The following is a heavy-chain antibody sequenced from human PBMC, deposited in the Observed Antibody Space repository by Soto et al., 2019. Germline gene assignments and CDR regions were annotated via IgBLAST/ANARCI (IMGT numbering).Heavy chain of an antibody. CDR1: GYSFIDYF. Sequence: QVPLVPSGAAVKKPGASMKVSCQASGYSFIDYFVHWVRQAPGQGLQWVRSLHPNSGITQFSPEFLGRVIITRDTSLNTAYSELDGLTSDDTGMYFCARDMRRGRRVEQPDYWGEGTLLTVAS. CDR2: LHPNSGIT. D-gene: IGHD6-13*01. CDR3: ARDMRRGRRVEQPDY. V-gene: IGHV1-2*02. J-gene: IGHJ4*02.